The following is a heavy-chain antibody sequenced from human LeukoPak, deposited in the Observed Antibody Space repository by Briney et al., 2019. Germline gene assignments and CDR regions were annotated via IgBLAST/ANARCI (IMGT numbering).Heavy chain of an antibody. V-gene: IGHV3-74*01. D-gene: IGHD5-24*01. Sequence: GGSLRLSCAASGFTFSSYWMHWVRQAPGKGLVWVSRINSDGSSTSYADSVKGRFTISRDNAKNTLYLQMNSLRAEDTAVYYCARGGYNYGVHDYWGQGTLVTVSS. CDR1: GFTFSSYW. J-gene: IGHJ4*02. CDR3: ARGGYNYGVHDY. CDR2: INSDGSST.